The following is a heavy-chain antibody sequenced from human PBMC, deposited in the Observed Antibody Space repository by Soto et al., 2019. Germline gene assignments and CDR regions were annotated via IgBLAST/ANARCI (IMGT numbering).Heavy chain of an antibody. CDR1: GFTFGSYA. CDR3: AREGIVGATTFDY. Sequence: QVQLVESGGGVVQPGRSLRLSCAASGFTFGSYAMHWVRQAPGKGLEWVAVISYDGSNKYYADSVKGRFTISRDNSKNTLYLQMNSLRAEDTAVYYCAREGIVGATTFDYWGQGTLVTVSS. CDR2: ISYDGSNK. D-gene: IGHD1-26*01. J-gene: IGHJ4*02. V-gene: IGHV3-30-3*01.